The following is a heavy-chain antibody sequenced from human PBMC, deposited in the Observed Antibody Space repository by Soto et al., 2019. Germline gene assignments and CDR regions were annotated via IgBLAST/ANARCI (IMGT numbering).Heavy chain of an antibody. J-gene: IGHJ4*02. CDR3: ARSPEDYEFWSGLYDY. V-gene: IGHV4-31*03. CDR1: GGSISSGCYY. CDR2: IYYSGST. D-gene: IGHD3-3*01. Sequence: SETLSLTCTVSGGSISSGCYYWSWIRQHPGKGLEWIGYIYYSGSTYYNPSLKSRVTISVDTSKNQFSLKLSSVTAADTAVYYCARSPEDYEFWSGLYDYWGQGTLVTVSS.